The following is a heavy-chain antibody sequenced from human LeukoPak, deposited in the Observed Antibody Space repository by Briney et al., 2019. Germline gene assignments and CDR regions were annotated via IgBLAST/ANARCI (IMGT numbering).Heavy chain of an antibody. D-gene: IGHD5-24*01. Sequence: PSETLSLTCIVSGVSITPHYWSWIRQAPGKGLEWVSYIIESGGSTYYADSVTGRFTISRDNAKNSVYLQMNSLRDEDTAVYYCASQLETFYMDVWGKGTTVTVSS. J-gene: IGHJ6*03. V-gene: IGHV3-11*04. CDR3: ASQLETFYMDV. CDR2: IIESGGST. CDR1: GVSITPHY.